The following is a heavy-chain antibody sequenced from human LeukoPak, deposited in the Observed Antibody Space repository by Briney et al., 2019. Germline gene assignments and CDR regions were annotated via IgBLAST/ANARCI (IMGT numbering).Heavy chain of an antibody. CDR3: AKDQSHCDGGSCRDAFDI. Sequence: GGSLRLSCAASGFTFSGSAMHWVRQASGKGLEWVGRIRSKANSYATAYAASVKGRFTISRDDSKNTAYLQMNSLRAEDTAVYFCAKDQSHCDGGSCRDAFDIWGQGTMVTVSS. V-gene: IGHV3-73*01. CDR2: IRSKANSYAT. D-gene: IGHD2-15*01. J-gene: IGHJ3*02. CDR1: GFTFSGSA.